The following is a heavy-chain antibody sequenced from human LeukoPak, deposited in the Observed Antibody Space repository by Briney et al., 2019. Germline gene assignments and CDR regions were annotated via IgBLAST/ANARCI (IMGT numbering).Heavy chain of an antibody. J-gene: IGHJ4*02. CDR2: ISSSGRTI. Sequence: GGSLRLSCAASGFTFSDYYMSWIRQAPGKGLEWGSYISSSGRTIYYADSVKGRFTISRDNAKNSLYLQMNSLRAEDTAVYYCATYCSSTSCYLRSFDYWGQGTLVTVSS. D-gene: IGHD2-2*01. CDR3: ATYCSSTSCYLRSFDY. CDR1: GFTFSDYY. V-gene: IGHV3-11*04.